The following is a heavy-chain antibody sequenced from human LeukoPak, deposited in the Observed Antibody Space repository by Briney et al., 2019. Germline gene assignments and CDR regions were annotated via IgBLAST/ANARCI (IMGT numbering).Heavy chain of an antibody. V-gene: IGHV3-48*03. CDR2: ISSSGSTI. J-gene: IGHJ5*02. CDR1: GFTFSSYE. Sequence: GGSLRLSCAASGFTFSSYEMNWVRQAPGKGLEWVSYISSSGSTIYYADSVKGRFTISRDNAKNSLYLQMNSLRAEDTAVYYCARIIYYGSGSYYKHGWFDPWGQGTLVTVSS. CDR3: ARIIYYGSGSYYKHGWFDP. D-gene: IGHD3-10*01.